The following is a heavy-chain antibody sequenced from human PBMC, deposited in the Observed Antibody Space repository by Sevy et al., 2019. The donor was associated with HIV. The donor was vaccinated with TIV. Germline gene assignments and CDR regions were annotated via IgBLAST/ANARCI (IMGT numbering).Heavy chain of an antibody. CDR2: FDPEAGET. V-gene: IGHV1-24*01. CDR1: GYTLTELS. CDR3: ATGSPYGNRAAENYYYYGMDV. Sequence: ASVKVSCKVSGYTLTELSMHWVRQAPGKGLEWMGGFDPEAGETIYAQKFQGRVTMTEDTSTDTAYMELSSLRSEDTAVYYCATGSPYGNRAAENYYYYGMDVWGQGTTVTVSS. D-gene: IGHD1-26*01. J-gene: IGHJ6*02.